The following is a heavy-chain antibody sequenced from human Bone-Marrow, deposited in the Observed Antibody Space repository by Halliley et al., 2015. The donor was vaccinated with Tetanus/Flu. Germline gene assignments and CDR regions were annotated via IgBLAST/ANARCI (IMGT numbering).Heavy chain of an antibody. D-gene: IGHD2-21*02. V-gene: IGHV4-39*07. CDR3: ARGSGSAFCGGDCYGLDY. J-gene: IGHJ4*02. Sequence: YYSGRAYYRPSLKSRVPISVDTSKNQFSLKLTSMTAADTAVYYCARGSGSAFCGGDCYGLDYWGQGTLVTVSS. CDR2: YYSGRA.